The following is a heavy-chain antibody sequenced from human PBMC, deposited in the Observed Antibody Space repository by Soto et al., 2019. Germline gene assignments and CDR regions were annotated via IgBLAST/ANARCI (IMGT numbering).Heavy chain of an antibody. J-gene: IGHJ6*02. D-gene: IGHD6-13*01. Sequence: LRLSCAASGFTFSTYSMNWVRQAPGKGLEWVSVISGSGGSSYYAASVKGRFTISRDNSKNTLFLQMNGLRAEDTAVYYCAKVTKRAAAGRYEYYKYGMDVWGQGTTVTVSS. CDR1: GFTFSTYS. CDR3: AKVTKRAAAGRYEYYKYGMDV. CDR2: ISGSGGSS. V-gene: IGHV3-23*01.